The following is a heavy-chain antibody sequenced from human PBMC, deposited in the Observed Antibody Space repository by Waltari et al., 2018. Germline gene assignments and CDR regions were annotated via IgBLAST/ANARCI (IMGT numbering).Heavy chain of an antibody. V-gene: IGHV4-34*01. CDR2: INHSGST. CDR3: ARVFLEYSSSSVDY. D-gene: IGHD6-6*01. CDR1: GGSFSGYY. Sequence: QVQLQQWGAGLLKPSETLSLTCAVYGGSFSGYYWSWIRQPPGKGLEWIGEINHSGSTNYNPSLKSRVTISVDTSKNQFSLKLSSVTAADTAVYYCARVFLEYSSSSVDYWGQGTLVTVSS. J-gene: IGHJ4*02.